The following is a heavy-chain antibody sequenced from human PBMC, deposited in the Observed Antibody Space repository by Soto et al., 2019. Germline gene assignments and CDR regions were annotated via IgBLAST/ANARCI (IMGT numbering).Heavy chain of an antibody. V-gene: IGHV3-23*01. CDR2: ISGSGGGT. J-gene: IGHJ4*02. Sequence: GGALRLSCAASGFTFSSYAMSWVRQAPGKGLEWVSSISGSGGGTYYADSVKGRFTFSRDNSKNTLYLQMNSLRAEDTAVYYCAKFGMATTKRSPPYYIDYWGQGALVTVSS. D-gene: IGHD1-1*01. CDR3: AKFGMATTKRSPPYYIDY. CDR1: GFTFSSYA.